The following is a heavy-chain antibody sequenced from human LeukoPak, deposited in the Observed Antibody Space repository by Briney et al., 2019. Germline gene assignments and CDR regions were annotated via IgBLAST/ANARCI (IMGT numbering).Heavy chain of an antibody. Sequence: GGSLRLSCAASGFTFSSYCMHWVRQAPGKGLVWVSRVNSDGTGTTYADSVEGRFTISRDNAKNTVYLQMNSLRAEDTAIYHCIRTLIVATSPYMDVWGKGTTVTVSS. J-gene: IGHJ6*03. V-gene: IGHV3-74*01. CDR2: VNSDGTGT. CDR3: IRTLIVATSPYMDV. CDR1: GFTFSSYC. D-gene: IGHD5-12*01.